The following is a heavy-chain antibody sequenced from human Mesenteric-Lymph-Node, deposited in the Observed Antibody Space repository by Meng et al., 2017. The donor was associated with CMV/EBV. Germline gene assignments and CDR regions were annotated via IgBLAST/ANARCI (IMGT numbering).Heavy chain of an antibody. D-gene: IGHD2-2*01. V-gene: IGHV1-18*01. Sequence: ASVKVSCKASGYTFTSYGISWVRQAPGQGLEWMGWISAYNGNTNYAQKLQGRVTMTTDTSTSTAYMELRSLRSDDTAVYYCARDERADIVVVPAAFYYYYGMDVWGQGTTVTVSS. J-gene: IGHJ6*02. CDR3: ARDERADIVVVPAAFYYYYGMDV. CDR1: GYTFTSYG. CDR2: ISAYNGNT.